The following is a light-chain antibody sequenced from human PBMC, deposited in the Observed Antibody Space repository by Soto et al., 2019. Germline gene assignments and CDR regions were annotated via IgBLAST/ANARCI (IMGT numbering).Light chain of an antibody. CDR3: SSYTNNSAPFV. CDR1: SSDIGGYDY. J-gene: IGLJ1*01. Sequence: QSALTQPASVSGSPGQSMTISCTGSSSDIGGYDYVSWYQHLPGKAPKLLIFGVNDRPSGVSKRFSGSKSGYTASLTISGLQAEDECDYYCSSYTNNSAPFVFGTGTKLTVL. CDR2: GVN. V-gene: IGLV2-14*03.